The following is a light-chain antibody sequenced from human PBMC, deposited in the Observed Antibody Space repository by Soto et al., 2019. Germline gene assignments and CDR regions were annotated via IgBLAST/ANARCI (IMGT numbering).Light chain of an antibody. CDR1: SSDVGCYNL. CDR2: KGS. V-gene: IGLV2-23*01. CDR3: CSYAGSSTHVV. Sequence: QSALTLRASVSGSPGQSITISCTGTSSDVGCYNLVSWYQQHPGKAPKLMIYKGSKRPSGVSNRFSGSKSGNTASLTISGLQAEDEADYYCCSYAGSSTHVVFGGGTKLTVL. J-gene: IGLJ2*01.